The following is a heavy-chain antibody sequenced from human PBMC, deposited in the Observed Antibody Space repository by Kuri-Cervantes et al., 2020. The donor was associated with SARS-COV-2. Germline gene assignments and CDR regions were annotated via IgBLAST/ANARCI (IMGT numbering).Heavy chain of an antibody. V-gene: IGHV3-74*01. J-gene: IGHJ4*02. CDR3: VRDGDHWNFDY. CDR2: VNSDGSST. CDR1: GFTFSSYW. D-gene: IGHD1-1*01. Sequence: GESLKISCAASGFTFSSYWMHWVRQAPGKGLVWVSRVNSDGSSTSYADSVKGRFTLSRDNAKNMLFPQMNSLRAEDTAVYYCVRDGDHWNFDYWGQETLVTVSS.